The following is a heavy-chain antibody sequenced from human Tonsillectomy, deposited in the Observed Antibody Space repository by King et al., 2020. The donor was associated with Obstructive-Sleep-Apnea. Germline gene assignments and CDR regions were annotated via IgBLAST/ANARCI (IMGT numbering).Heavy chain of an antibody. V-gene: IGHV4-31*03. CDR2: IYYSGST. D-gene: IGHD3-16*01. Sequence: VQLQESGPGLVKPSQTLSLTCTVSGGSISGGGYHWSWIRQHPGKGLEWIGYIYYSGSTYYNPSLKSRVTISVDTSKNEFSLRLSSVTAADTAVYYCARLPGGNYGMDVWGQGTTVTVSS. J-gene: IGHJ6*02. CDR3: ARLPGGNYGMDV. CDR1: GGSISGGGYH.